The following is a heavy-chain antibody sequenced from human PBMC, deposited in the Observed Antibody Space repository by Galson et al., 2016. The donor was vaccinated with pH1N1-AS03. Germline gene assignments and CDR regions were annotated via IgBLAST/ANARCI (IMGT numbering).Heavy chain of an antibody. Sequence: SVKVSCKASGYTFSTYGVSWVLQAPGQGLEWMGWISGYDDDTNYAQNVAGRVPMTKDRSTSTVYMELRSLRSDDTAVYYCARDRGLRPDTFDIWGQGTWVTVSS. D-gene: IGHD2-15*01. CDR1: GYTFSTYG. V-gene: IGHV1-18*04. J-gene: IGHJ3*02. CDR2: ISGYDDDT. CDR3: ARDRGLRPDTFDI.